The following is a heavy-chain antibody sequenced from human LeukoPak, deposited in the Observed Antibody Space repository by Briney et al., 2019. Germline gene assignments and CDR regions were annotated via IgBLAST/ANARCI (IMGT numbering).Heavy chain of an antibody. Sequence: SVKVSCKASGGTFSSYAISWVRQAPGQELEWMGGIIPIFGTANYAQKFQGRVTITTDESTSTAYMELSSLRSEDTAVYYCARGRQDTAILYYFDYWGQGTLVTVSS. CDR1: GGTFSSYA. CDR2: IIPIFGTA. CDR3: ARGRQDTAILYYFDY. D-gene: IGHD5-18*01. J-gene: IGHJ4*02. V-gene: IGHV1-69*05.